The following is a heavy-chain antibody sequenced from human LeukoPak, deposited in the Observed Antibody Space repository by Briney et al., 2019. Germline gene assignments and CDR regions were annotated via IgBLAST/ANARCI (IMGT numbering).Heavy chain of an antibody. CDR2: ISGSGGST. D-gene: IGHD3-3*01. V-gene: IGHV3-23*01. Sequence: GGSLRLSCAASGFTFSSYAMSWVRQAPGKGLEWVSAISGSGGSTYYADSVKGRFTISRDNSKSTLYLQMNSLRAEDTAVYYCARVYDFWSGSNWFDPWGQGTLVTVSS. CDR1: GFTFSSYA. J-gene: IGHJ5*02. CDR3: ARVYDFWSGSNWFDP.